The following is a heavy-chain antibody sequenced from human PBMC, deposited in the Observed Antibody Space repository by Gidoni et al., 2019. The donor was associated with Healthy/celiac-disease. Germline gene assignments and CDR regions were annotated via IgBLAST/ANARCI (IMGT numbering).Heavy chain of an antibody. J-gene: IGHJ3*02. Sequence: QVQLVQSGAEVKKPGASVKVFCKASGYTFTSYYMHWVRQAPGQGLEWMGIINPSGGSTSYAQKFQGRVTMTRDTSTSTVYMELSSLRSEDTAVYYCARDGNDYGDYGDAFDIWGQGTMVTVSS. CDR1: GYTFTSYY. D-gene: IGHD4-17*01. CDR3: ARDGNDYGDYGDAFDI. V-gene: IGHV1-46*01. CDR2: INPSGGST.